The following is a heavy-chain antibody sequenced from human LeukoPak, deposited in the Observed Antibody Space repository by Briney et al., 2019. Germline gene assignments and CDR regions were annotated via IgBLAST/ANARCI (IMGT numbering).Heavy chain of an antibody. CDR3: ARARPVYYGGECGY. Sequence: AGSLRLSCAASGFTFSDYYMTWIRQAPGKGLEWVSHISSSGSTIYYADSVKGRFTISRDNAKNSLYLQMNSLRAEDTAVYYCARARPVYYGGECGYWGQGTLVTASS. CDR1: GFTFSDYY. CDR2: ISSSGSTI. D-gene: IGHD3-10*01. J-gene: IGHJ4*02. V-gene: IGHV3-11*01.